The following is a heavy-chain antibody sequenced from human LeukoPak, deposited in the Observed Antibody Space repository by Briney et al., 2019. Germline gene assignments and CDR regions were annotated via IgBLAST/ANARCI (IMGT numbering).Heavy chain of an antibody. CDR1: GFTFSSYA. V-gene: IGHV3-23*01. Sequence: PGGSLRLSCAASGFTFSSYAMSWVRQAPGKGLEWVSAISGSGGSTYYADSVKGRFTISRDNSKNTLYLQMNSLRAEDTAVYYCAGHLEEVYSNSYYFDYWGQGTLVTVSS. CDR2: ISGSGGST. D-gene: IGHD6-13*01. J-gene: IGHJ4*02. CDR3: AGHLEEVYSNSYYFDY.